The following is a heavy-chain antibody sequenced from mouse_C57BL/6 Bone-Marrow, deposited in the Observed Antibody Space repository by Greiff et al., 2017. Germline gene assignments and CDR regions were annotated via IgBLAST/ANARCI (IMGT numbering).Heavy chain of an antibody. J-gene: IGHJ2*01. CDR3: TRGGNYYGSSHY. V-gene: IGHV1-15*01. Sequence: QVQLQQSGAELVRPGASVTLSCKASGYTFTDYEMHWVKQTPVHGLEWIGAIDPETGGTAYNQKFKGKAILTADKSSSTAYMELRSLTSEDSAVYYCTRGGNYYGSSHYWGQGTTLTVSS. D-gene: IGHD1-1*01. CDR1: GYTFTDYE. CDR2: IDPETGGT.